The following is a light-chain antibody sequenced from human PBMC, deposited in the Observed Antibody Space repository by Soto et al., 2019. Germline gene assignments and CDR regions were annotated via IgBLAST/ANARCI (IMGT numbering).Light chain of an antibody. V-gene: IGLV2-14*01. J-gene: IGLJ2*01. CDR1: SSDVGGYNY. Sequence: QSALTQPASVSGSPGQSLTISCTGTSSDVGGYNYVSWYQHHQGKAPKLMIHEVSNRPSGVSNRFSGSKSGNTASLTISGLQAEDEADYYCTSYTTGHPLPVLFGGGTKLTVL. CDR3: TSYTTGHPLPVL. CDR2: EVS.